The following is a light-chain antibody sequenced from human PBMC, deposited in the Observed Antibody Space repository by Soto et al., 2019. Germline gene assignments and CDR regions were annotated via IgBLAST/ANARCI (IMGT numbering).Light chain of an antibody. Sequence: DIQMTQSPSSLSASVGDRVTITCRASQSISTYLNWYQQKPGKAPKLLIYTASNMQSGVPSRFSGSGSGTEFTLTISSLQPEDFATYYCQQSYDTPNTFGPGTKLEIK. CDR3: QQSYDTPNT. V-gene: IGKV1-39*01. J-gene: IGKJ2*01. CDR2: TAS. CDR1: QSISTY.